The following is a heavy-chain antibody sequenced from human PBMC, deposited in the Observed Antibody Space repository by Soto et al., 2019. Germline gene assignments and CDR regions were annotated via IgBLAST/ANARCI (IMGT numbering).Heavy chain of an antibody. CDR1: GFTFSSYG. J-gene: IGHJ3*02. Sequence: GGSLRLSCAASGFTFSSYGMHWVRQAPGKGLEWVAVISYDGSNKYYADSVKGRFTISRDNSKNTLYLQMNSLRAEDTAVYYCAKDVAAFAFDIWGQGTMVTVSS. V-gene: IGHV3-30*18. CDR2: ISYDGSNK. CDR3: AKDVAAFAFDI. D-gene: IGHD6-19*01.